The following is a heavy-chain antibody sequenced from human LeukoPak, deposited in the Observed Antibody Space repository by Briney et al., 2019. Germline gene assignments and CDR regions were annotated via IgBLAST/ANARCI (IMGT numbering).Heavy chain of an antibody. CDR1: GFTFSSYS. D-gene: IGHD6-13*01. J-gene: IGHJ6*02. CDR2: ISSSSSYI. V-gene: IGHV3-21*01. CDR3: AKTAGPRKEKGMDV. Sequence: NPGGSLRLSCAASGFTFSSYSMNWVRQAPGKGLEWVSSISSSSSYIYYADSVKGRFTISRDNAKNSVHLQMNSLRAEDTAVYYCAKTAGPRKEKGMDVWGQGTTVTVSS.